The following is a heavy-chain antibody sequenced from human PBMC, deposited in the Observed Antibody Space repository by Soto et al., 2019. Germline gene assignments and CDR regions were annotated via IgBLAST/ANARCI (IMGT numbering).Heavy chain of an antibody. CDR3: ARARAGSDAFDI. CDR2: IIPIFGTA. Sequence: PEASVKVSCKASGGTFSSYAISWVRQAPGQGLEWMGGIIPIFGTANYAQKFQGRVTITADESTSTAYMELSSLRSEDTAVYYCARARAGSDAFDIWGQGTMVTVSS. V-gene: IGHV1-69*13. D-gene: IGHD6-19*01. J-gene: IGHJ3*02. CDR1: GGTFSSYA.